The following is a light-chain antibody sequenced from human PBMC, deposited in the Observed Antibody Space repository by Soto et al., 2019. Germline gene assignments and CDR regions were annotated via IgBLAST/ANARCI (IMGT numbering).Light chain of an antibody. Sequence: EIVLTQSRGTVSLSPGERATLSCRAIQSVSSSYLAWYQQKPGQAPRLLIYGASTRATGIPARFSGSGSGTEFTLTISSLQSEDFAVYYCQHYNNWPSWTFGQGTKVDIK. CDR1: QSVSSSY. V-gene: IGKV3-15*01. J-gene: IGKJ1*01. CDR2: GAS. CDR3: QHYNNWPSWT.